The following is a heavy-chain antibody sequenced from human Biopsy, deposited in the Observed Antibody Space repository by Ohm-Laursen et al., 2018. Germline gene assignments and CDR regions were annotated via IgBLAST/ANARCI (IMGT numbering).Heavy chain of an antibody. CDR1: GFTFDDYA. Sequence: SLRLSCAAPGFTFDDYALHWVRHAPGKGLEWVSGISWNSGNIGYADSVKGRFTISRDNAKNSVYLQMNSLRAEDTAFYYCPKDLASGSGYYWYFDFWGRGTLVTVSS. V-gene: IGHV3-9*01. D-gene: IGHD3-22*01. CDR3: PKDLASGSGYYWYFDF. CDR2: ISWNSGNI. J-gene: IGHJ2*01.